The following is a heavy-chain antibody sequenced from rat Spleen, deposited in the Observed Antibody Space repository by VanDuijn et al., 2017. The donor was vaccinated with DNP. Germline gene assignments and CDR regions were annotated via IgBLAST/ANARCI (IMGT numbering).Heavy chain of an antibody. CDR3: ITFEGRNA. CDR1: GITFSDYS. J-gene: IGHJ4*01. D-gene: IGHD1-11*01. CDR2: ITYDGSKT. Sequence: EEQLVESGGGLVQPGRSLKLSCEASGITFSDYSMAWVRQAPKKGLEWVATITYDGSKTYYRDSVKGRFTISIDNAKSTLYLQMDSLRSEDTATYYCITFEGRNAWGQGTSVTVSS. V-gene: IGHV5S10*01.